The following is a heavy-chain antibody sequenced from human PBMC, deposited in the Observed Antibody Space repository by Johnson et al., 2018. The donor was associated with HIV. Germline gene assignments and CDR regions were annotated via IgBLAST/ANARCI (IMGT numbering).Heavy chain of an antibody. D-gene: IGHD3-22*01. CDR1: GFTFSNYA. CDR3: AKDPRRIRQQILVDTYYYDSSGYYYGGASAFDI. V-gene: IGHV3-30-3*01. Sequence: VQLVESGGGVVQPGRSLRLSCAASGFTFSNYAMHWVRQAPGKGLEWVTLISHDGFNKYYADSVKGRFTISRDNSKHTLYLQMNSLRAEDTAVYYCAKDPRRIRQQILVDTYYYDSSGYYYGGASAFDIWGQGTMVTVSS. J-gene: IGHJ3*02. CDR2: ISHDGFNK.